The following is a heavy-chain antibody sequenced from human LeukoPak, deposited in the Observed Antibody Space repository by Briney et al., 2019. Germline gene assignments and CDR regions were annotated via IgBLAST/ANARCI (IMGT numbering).Heavy chain of an antibody. CDR1: GFTFSDYY. CDR3: ARSPRSSPYYFVS. V-gene: IGHV3-11*03. CDR2: ISDSSSYT. J-gene: IGHJ4*02. Sequence: GGSLRLSCAASGFTFSDYYMSWIRQAPGKGLEWVSYISDSSSYTDYADSVKGRFTISRDNAKNSLFLLMNTLRAEDTAAYCCARSPRSSPYYFVSWGQGTLVTVSS.